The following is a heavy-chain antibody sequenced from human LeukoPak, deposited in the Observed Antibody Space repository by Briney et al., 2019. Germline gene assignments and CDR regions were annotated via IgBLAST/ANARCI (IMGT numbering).Heavy chain of an antibody. CDR3: ARRQYFQQDYYDSSGSMAFDI. CDR2: INPNSGGT. J-gene: IGHJ3*02. V-gene: IGHV1-2*06. CDR1: GYTFTGYY. D-gene: IGHD3-22*01. Sequence: ASVKVSCKASGYTFTGYYMHWVRQAPGQGLEWMGRINPNSGGTNYAQKFQGRVTMTRDTSISTAYMELSRLRSDDTAVYYCARRQYFQQDYYDSSGSMAFDIWGQGTMVTVSS.